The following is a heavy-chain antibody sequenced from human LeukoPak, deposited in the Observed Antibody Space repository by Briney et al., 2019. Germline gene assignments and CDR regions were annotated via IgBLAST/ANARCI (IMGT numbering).Heavy chain of an antibody. CDR2: IYSGGST. D-gene: IGHD2-2*01. J-gene: IGHJ5*02. Sequence: GGSLRLSCAASGFTVSSNYMSWVRQAPGKGLEWVSVIYSGGSTYYADSVKGRFTISRDNSKNTLYLQMNSLRAENTAVYYCARAGCSSTSCYDGWFDPWGQGTLVTVSS. CDR3: ARAGCSSTSCYDGWFDP. V-gene: IGHV3-53*05. CDR1: GFTVSSNY.